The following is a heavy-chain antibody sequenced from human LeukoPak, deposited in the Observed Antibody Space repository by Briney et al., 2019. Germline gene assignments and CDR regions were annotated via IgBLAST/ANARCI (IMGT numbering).Heavy chain of an antibody. J-gene: IGHJ4*02. V-gene: IGHV3-23*01. CDR2: ISGGGNST. Sequence: GGSLRLSCAASGFTFSNYAMSWVRQAPGKGLEWVSAISGGGNSTYYADSVKGRFTISRDNSKNTLYLQMNSLRAEDTAVYYCAKDPEHLIGYCSGGSCSLRYWGQGTLVTVSS. CDR3: AKDPEHLIGYCSGGSCSLRY. D-gene: IGHD2-15*01. CDR1: GFTFSNYA.